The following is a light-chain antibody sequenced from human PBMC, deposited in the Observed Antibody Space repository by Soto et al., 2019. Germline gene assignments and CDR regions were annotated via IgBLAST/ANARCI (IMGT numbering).Light chain of an antibody. Sequence: EIVLTQSPATLSLSPGEGATLSCRASESVSNYVAWYQQKPGQAPRLLIYDASNRAAGVPARFSGSGSGTDFTLTISSLDPEDFAVYYCQQRTTWPLLSFGGGTRLEIK. J-gene: IGKJ4*01. V-gene: IGKV3-11*01. CDR2: DAS. CDR3: QQRTTWPLLS. CDR1: ESVSNY.